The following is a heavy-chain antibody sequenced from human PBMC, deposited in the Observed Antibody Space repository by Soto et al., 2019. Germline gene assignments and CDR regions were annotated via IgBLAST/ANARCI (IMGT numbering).Heavy chain of an antibody. V-gene: IGHV1-8*01. CDR3: ARAGTYYYYYGMDV. CDR2: MNPNSGNT. J-gene: IGHJ6*02. Sequence: ASVKVSCKASGCTFTSYDINWVRQATGQGLEWMGWMNPNSGNTGYAQKFQGRVTMTRNTSISTAYMELSSLRSEDTAVYYCARAGTYYYYYGMDVWGQGTTVTVSS. CDR1: GCTFTSYD.